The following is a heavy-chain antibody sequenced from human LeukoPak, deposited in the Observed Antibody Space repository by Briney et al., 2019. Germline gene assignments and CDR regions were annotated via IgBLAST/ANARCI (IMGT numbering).Heavy chain of an antibody. CDR2: ISKTSNTR. D-gene: IGHD5-12*01. V-gene: IGHV3-48*02. J-gene: IGHJ4*02. Sequence: GGSLRLSCAASGFTFSSHGMNWVRQTPGKGLEWVSYISKTSNTRDYADSVKGRFTISRDNDKNSLSLQMNSLRDEDTAVYYCARDRGYSNYYDYWGQGTLVTVSS. CDR3: ARDRGYSNYYDY. CDR1: GFTFSSHG.